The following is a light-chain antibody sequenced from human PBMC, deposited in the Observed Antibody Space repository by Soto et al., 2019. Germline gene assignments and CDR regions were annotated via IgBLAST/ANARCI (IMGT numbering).Light chain of an antibody. J-gene: IGKJ4*01. V-gene: IGKV4-1*01. CDR1: QSVLYSSNNKNY. Sequence: DIVMTQSPDSLAVSLGERATINCKSSQSVLYSSNNKNYLAWYQQKPGQPPKLLIYWASTRESGVPDRFSGSGSGTDFTLTIDRLQSADFAVYYCQQYDRWPVTFGGGTKVDIK. CDR2: WAS. CDR3: QQYDRWPVT.